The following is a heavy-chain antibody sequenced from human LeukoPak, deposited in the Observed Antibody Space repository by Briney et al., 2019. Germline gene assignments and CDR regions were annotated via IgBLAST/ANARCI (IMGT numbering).Heavy chain of an antibody. CDR3: ASGYNYGFDY. V-gene: IGHV3-30*02. CDR2: IQYDGSQK. D-gene: IGHD5-24*01. CDR1: GFTFGDYA. J-gene: IGHJ4*02. Sequence: GGSLRLSCTASGFTFGDYAMSWVRQAPGKGLEWVAFIQYDGSQKSYVDSVKGRFTISRDNSKNTLYLQMNSLRAEDTALYYCASGYNYGFDYWGQGTLVTVSS.